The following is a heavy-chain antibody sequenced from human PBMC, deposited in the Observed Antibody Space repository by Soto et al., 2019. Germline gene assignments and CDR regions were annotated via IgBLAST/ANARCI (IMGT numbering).Heavy chain of an antibody. Sequence: PGGSLRLSCAASGFTFSSYSMNWVRQAPGKGLEWVSSISSSSSYIYYADSVKGRFTISRDNAKNSLYLQMNSLRAEDTAVYYCARGLYYYDSSGYYGNWGQGTPVTVSS. CDR2: ISSSSSYI. D-gene: IGHD3-22*01. CDR3: ARGLYYYDSSGYYGN. V-gene: IGHV3-21*01. J-gene: IGHJ4*02. CDR1: GFTFSSYS.